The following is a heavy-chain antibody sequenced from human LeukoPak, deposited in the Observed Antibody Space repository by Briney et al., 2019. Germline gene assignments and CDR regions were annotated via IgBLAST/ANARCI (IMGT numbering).Heavy chain of an antibody. V-gene: IGHV1-2*02. J-gene: IGHJ3*02. CDR2: INSNRGGT. Sequence: ASVKVSCKASGYTFTNYYIHWVRQAPGQGLEWMGWINSNRGGTNYAQKFQGRATMTRDASISTAYMELRSVRSDDTTVYYCARDHGDDAFDIWGPGTMVTVSS. CDR3: ARDHGDDAFDI. D-gene: IGHD3-3*01. CDR1: GYTFTNYY.